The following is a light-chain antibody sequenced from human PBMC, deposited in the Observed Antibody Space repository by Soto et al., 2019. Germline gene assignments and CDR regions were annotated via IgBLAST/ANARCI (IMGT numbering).Light chain of an antibody. CDR2: DAS. J-gene: IGKJ2*01. V-gene: IGKV1-33*01. CDR1: QDISIY. Sequence: DLQMTQSPSSLSASVGDRVTITCQASQDISIYLNWYQQKPGKAPKLLIYDASNLQTGVPSRFTGSGSGTDFTFTISSLQPEDIATYYCQQYDNLPYTFGQGTKLEIK. CDR3: QQYDNLPYT.